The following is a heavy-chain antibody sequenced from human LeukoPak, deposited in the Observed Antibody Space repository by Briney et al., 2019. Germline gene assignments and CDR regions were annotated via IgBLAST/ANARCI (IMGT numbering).Heavy chain of an antibody. CDR1: GFTFSSYS. V-gene: IGHV3-21*01. CDR3: AELGITMIGGV. CDR2: ISSRSNYI. J-gene: IGHJ6*04. D-gene: IGHD3-10*02. Sequence: GGSLRLSCVASGFTFSSYSMNWVRQAPGKGLEWVSSISSRSNYIYHADSVKGRFTISRDNAKNSLYLQMNSLRAEDTAVYYCAELGITMIGGVWGKGTTVTISS.